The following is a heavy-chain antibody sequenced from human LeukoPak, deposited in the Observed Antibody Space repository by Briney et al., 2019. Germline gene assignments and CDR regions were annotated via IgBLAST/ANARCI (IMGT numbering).Heavy chain of an antibody. CDR1: GGSISSSSYY. Sequence: SETLSLTCTVSGGSISSSSYYWGWIRQPPGKGLEWIGSIYYSGSTYYNPSLKSRVTISVDTSKNQFSLKLSSVTAADTAVYYCARHRLAATTGVDYWGQGTLVTVSS. V-gene: IGHV4-39*01. J-gene: IGHJ4*02. CDR2: IYYSGST. CDR3: ARHRLAATTGVDY. D-gene: IGHD5-12*01.